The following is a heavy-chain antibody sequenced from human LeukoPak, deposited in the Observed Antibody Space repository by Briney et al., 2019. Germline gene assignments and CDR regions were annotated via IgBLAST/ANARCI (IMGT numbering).Heavy chain of an antibody. J-gene: IGHJ4*02. D-gene: IGHD2/OR15-2a*01. CDR2: VSAYSGNT. CDR1: GYPFSSYG. V-gene: IGHV1-18*01. CDR3: ASGAYFPFDF. Sequence: ASVNVSCKGSGYPFSSYGITWVRQAPGQGPEWLGYVSAYSGNTQYGQNVQGRVTMTTETSTSTAYMELRNLRSDDTAVYFCASGAYFPFDFWGQGTLVTVSS.